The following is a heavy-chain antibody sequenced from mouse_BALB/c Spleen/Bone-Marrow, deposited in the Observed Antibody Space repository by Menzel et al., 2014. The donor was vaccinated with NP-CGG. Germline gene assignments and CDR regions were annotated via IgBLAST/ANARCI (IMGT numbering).Heavy chain of an antibody. CDR2: IDPSDSYS. CDR3: ARGVVYYYAMDY. Sequence: QVQLQQSGAELVKPGASVKLSCKASGYTFTNYWMHWVKQRPGQGLEWIGEIDPSDSYSNYNQNFKGKATLTVDKSSSTAYMQPTSLTSEDSAVYYCARGVVYYYAMDYWGQGTSVTVSS. CDR1: GYTFTNYW. V-gene: IGHV1-69*02. J-gene: IGHJ4*01.